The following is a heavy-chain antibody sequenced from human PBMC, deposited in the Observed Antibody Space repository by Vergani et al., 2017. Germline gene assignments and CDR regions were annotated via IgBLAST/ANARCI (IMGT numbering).Heavy chain of an antibody. CDR1: GVSMQSGSFY. J-gene: IGHJ5*02. CDR2: VYPSGTT. Sequence: QVQLHESGPGLVKPSETLSLICSVSGVSMQSGSFYWTWIRQTAEMRLEWMGSVYPSGTTNYNPSLNGRVTIFVDKSQNLLSLRLNSVTAADTAVYYCARGETRTDWFDPWGQGTLVTVSS. CDR3: ARGETRTDWFDP. D-gene: IGHD3/OR15-3a*01. V-gene: IGHV4-61*02.